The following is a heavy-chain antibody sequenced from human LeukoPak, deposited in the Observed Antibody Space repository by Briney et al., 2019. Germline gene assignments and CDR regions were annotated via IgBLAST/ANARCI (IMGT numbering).Heavy chain of an antibody. Sequence: GGSLRLSCAASGFTFSSYAMSWVRQAPGKGLEWVSATSGSGGSTYYADSVKGRFTISRDNSKNTLYLQMNRLRSDDTAVYYCARELKIGYSGYDDYFDYWGQGTLVTVSS. CDR3: ARELKIGYSGYDDYFDY. D-gene: IGHD5-12*01. CDR1: GFTFSSYA. V-gene: IGHV3-23*01. J-gene: IGHJ4*02. CDR2: TSGSGGST.